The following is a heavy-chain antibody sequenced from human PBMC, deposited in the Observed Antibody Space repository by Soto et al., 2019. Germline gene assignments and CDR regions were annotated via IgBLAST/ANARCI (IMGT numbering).Heavy chain of an antibody. D-gene: IGHD6-6*01. CDR3: ATHLEARPALYYGLDA. CDR2: IYPGDSDT. V-gene: IGHV5-51*01. J-gene: IGHJ6*02. CDR1: GYSFTSYW. Sequence: EESLKISCKGSGYSFTSYWIGWVRQMPGKGLEWMGIIYPGDSDTRYSPSFQGQVTISADKSISTAYLQWSSLKASDTAMYYCATHLEARPALYYGLDASSQGTTDIASS.